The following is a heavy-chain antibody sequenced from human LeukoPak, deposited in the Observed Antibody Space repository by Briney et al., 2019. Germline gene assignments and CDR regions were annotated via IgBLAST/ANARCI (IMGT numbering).Heavy chain of an antibody. CDR1: GYTFTCYY. D-gene: IGHD1-26*01. V-gene: IGHV1-2*02. CDR2: INPNSGGI. Sequence: ASVKVSCKASGYTFTCYYMHWVRQAPGQGLEWMGWINPNSGGIKYAQKFQGRVTMTRDTSISTAYMELSRLRSDDMAVYYCARLVGSWDAFDIWGQGTMVTVSS. J-gene: IGHJ3*02. CDR3: ARLVGSWDAFDI.